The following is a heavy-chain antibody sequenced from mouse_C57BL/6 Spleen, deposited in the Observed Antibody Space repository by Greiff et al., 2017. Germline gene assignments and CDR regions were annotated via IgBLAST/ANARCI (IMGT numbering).Heavy chain of an antibody. Sequence: QVQLQQPGAELVRPGSSVKLSCKASGYTFTSYWMDWVKQRPGQGLEWIGNIYPSDSETHYSQKFKDKATLTVDKSSSTAYMQLSSLTSEDSAVYYCARMGYGNSDYWGQGTTLTVSS. J-gene: IGHJ2*01. V-gene: IGHV1-61*01. CDR1: GYTFTSYW. CDR3: ARMGYGNSDY. D-gene: IGHD2-1*01. CDR2: IYPSDSET.